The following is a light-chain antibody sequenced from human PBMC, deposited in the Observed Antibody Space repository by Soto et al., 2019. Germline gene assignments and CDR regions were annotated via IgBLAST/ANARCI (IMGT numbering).Light chain of an antibody. Sequence: EIVMTQSPATLSVSPGERATLSCRASQSVSSNLAWYQQKPGQAPRLLLYGASTRATGIPARFSGSGSGTEFTLTNSGLQSEDFAVYYCQQYNNWPFPSWTFGQGTKVEIK. V-gene: IGKV3-15*01. CDR1: QSVSSN. J-gene: IGKJ1*01. CDR3: QQYNNWPFPSWT. CDR2: GAS.